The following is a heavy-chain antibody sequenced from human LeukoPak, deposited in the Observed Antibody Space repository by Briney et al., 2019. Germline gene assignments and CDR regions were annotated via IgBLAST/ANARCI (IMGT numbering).Heavy chain of an antibody. J-gene: IGHJ5*02. Sequence: GGSLRLSCAASRFTFSSYAMHWGRQAPGKGLEWVALISYDGNNKYYADSVKGRFTISRDNSKNTLILQMNSLRAEDTAVYYCATDAGHWFDPWGQGTLVTVSS. V-gene: IGHV3-30*14. CDR2: ISYDGNNK. CDR1: RFTFSSYA. CDR3: ATDAGHWFDP.